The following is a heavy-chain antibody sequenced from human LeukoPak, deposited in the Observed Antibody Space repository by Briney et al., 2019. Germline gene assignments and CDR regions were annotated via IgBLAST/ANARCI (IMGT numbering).Heavy chain of an antibody. J-gene: IGHJ4*02. CDR3: ASTDILTGTTFDY. CDR2: IYYSGGT. D-gene: IGHD3-9*01. V-gene: IGHV4-59*01. CDR1: SGSISSYY. Sequence: KASETLSLTCTVSSGSISSYYWGWIRPPPGKGLEWIGYIYYSGGTNYNPSLKSRVTISVDTSKNQFSLKLSSVTAADTAVYYCASTDILTGTTFDYWGQGTLVTVSS.